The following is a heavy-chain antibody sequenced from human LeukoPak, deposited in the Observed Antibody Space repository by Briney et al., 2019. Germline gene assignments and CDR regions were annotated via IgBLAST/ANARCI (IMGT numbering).Heavy chain of an antibody. CDR1: GGSISSSSYY. CDR3: AREGITGLDY. V-gene: IGHV4-39*02. J-gene: IGHJ4*02. CDR2: IDYSGST. Sequence: PSETLSLTCTVSGGSISSSSYYWGWIRQPPGKGLEWIGSIDYSGSTYHNPSLKSRVTISVDTSKNQFSLKLSSVTAADTAVYYCAREGITGLDYWGQGTLVTVSS. D-gene: IGHD1-20*01.